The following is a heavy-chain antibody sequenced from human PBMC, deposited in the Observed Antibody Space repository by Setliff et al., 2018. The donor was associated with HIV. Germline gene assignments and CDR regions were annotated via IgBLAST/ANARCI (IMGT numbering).Heavy chain of an antibody. V-gene: IGHV3-23*01. Sequence: GSLRLSCAASGFSFSNYGMSWVRQAPGKGLEWVSGISGSGGSTYYVDSVKGRFTISRDNARNSLYLLMDRLTAEDSAIYYCAKVDDGQCNTFNCRDFDYWGRGTLVTVSS. D-gene: IGHD1-1*01. CDR3: AKVDDGQCNTFNCRDFDY. J-gene: IGHJ4*02. CDR1: GFSFSNYG. CDR2: ISGSGGST.